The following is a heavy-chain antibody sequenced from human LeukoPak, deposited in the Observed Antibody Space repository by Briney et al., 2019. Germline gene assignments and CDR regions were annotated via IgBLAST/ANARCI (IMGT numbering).Heavy chain of an antibody. Sequence: ASVKVSSKASGYTFIGYYMHWVRHAPGQGLEWMGWINPNSGGTNHAQKSQCSVTMTRDTSISTAYMELSRLSSDDTAVYYCARAVAAPNFDYWGQGTLVTVSS. J-gene: IGHJ4*02. CDR1: GYTFIGYY. V-gene: IGHV1-2*02. D-gene: IGHD6-19*01. CDR3: ARAVAAPNFDY. CDR2: INPNSGGT.